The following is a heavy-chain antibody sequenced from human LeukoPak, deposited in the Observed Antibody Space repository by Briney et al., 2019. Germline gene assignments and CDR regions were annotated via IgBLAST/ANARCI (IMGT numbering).Heavy chain of an antibody. CDR3: ASPYYYDSSGYYY. CDR2: IYTSGST. J-gene: IGHJ4*02. Sequence: SETLSLTCTVSGGSISSSSYYWSWIRQPAGKGLEWIGRIYTSGSTNYNPSLKGRVTISVDTSKNQFSLKLSPVTAADTAVYYCASPYYYDSSGYYYWGQGTLVTVSS. D-gene: IGHD3-22*01. V-gene: IGHV4-61*02. CDR1: GGSISSSSYY.